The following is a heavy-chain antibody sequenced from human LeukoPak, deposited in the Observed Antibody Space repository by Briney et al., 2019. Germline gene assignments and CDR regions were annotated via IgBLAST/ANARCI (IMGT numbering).Heavy chain of an antibody. J-gene: IGHJ6*02. D-gene: IGHD3-22*01. CDR1: GFTFRSYW. V-gene: IGHV3-74*01. CDR3: ARKYSSGMDV. CDR2: LNSDGSST. Sequence: PGGSLRLSCAASGFTFRSYWMHWVRQAPGKGLVWVSRLNSDGSSTNYADSVKGRFTISRDNAKSTLYLQMNSLRAEDTAVYYCARKYSSGMDVWGQGTTVTVSS.